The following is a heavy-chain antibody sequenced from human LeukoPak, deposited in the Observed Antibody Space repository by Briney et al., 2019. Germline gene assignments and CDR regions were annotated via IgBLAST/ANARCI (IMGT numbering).Heavy chain of an antibody. V-gene: IGHV1-69*06. Sequence: SVKVSCKASGGTFSSYAISWVRQAPGQGLEWMGGIIPIFGTANYAQKFQGRVTITADKSTSTAYMELSSLRSENTAVYYCAPTYYYGSGSYGPFDYWGQGTLVTVSS. D-gene: IGHD3-10*01. CDR2: IIPIFGTA. CDR3: APTYYYGSGSYGPFDY. J-gene: IGHJ4*02. CDR1: GGTFSSYA.